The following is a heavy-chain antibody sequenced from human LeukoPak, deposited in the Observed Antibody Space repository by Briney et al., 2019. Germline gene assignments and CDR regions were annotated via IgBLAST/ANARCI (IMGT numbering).Heavy chain of an antibody. D-gene: IGHD3-9*01. J-gene: IGHJ5*02. CDR2: IYYSGST. V-gene: IGHV4-59*01. CDR1: GGSFSGYY. CDR3: ARVRDXLXXXXRRACWFDP. Sequence: SETLSLTCAVYGGSFSGYYWSWIRQPPGKGLEWIGYIYYSGSTNYNPSLKSRVTISVDTSKNQFSLKLSSVTAADTAVYYCARVRDXLXXXXRRACWFDPWGQGTLV.